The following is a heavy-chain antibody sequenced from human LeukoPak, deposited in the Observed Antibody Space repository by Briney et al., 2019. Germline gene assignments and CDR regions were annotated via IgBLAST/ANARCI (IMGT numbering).Heavy chain of an antibody. CDR2: INPNSGGT. D-gene: IGHD1-26*01. J-gene: IGHJ1*01. CDR3: ARDRRYSGSYQH. V-gene: IGHV1-2*02. CDR1: GYTFTGYY. Sequence: ASVKVSCKASGYTFTGYYMHWVRQAPGQGLEWMGWINPNSGGTNYAQKFQGRDTMTRDTSISTAYMELSRLRSDDTAVYYCARDRRYSGSYQHWGQGTLVTVSS.